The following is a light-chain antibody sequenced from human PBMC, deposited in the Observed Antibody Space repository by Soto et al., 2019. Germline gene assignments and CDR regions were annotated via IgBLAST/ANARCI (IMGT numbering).Light chain of an antibody. Sequence: QSALTQPASVSGSPGQSITISCSGTSSDVGGYKYVSWYQQHPGKAPRLMIYEVSYRPSGVSNRFSGSKSGNTASLTISGLQAEDEADYYCSSYTSSNTLFGGWTKLTVL. CDR3: SSYTSSNTL. CDR2: EVS. V-gene: IGLV2-14*01. CDR1: SSDVGGYKY. J-gene: IGLJ2*01.